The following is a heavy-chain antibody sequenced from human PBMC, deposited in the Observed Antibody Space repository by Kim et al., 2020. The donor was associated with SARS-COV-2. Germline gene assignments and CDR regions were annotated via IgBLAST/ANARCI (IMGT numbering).Heavy chain of an antibody. CDR2: ISWNSGSI. CDR3: AKDLSLKLKYSSSSRIFDY. Sequence: GGSLRLSCAASGFTFGDYAMHWVRQAPGKGLEWVSGISWNSGSIGYADSVKGRFTISRDNAKNSLYLQMNSLRADDTALYFCAKDLSLKLKYSSSSRIFDYWGQGTLVTVSS. D-gene: IGHD6-6*01. V-gene: IGHV3-9*01. CDR1: GFTFGDYA. J-gene: IGHJ4*02.